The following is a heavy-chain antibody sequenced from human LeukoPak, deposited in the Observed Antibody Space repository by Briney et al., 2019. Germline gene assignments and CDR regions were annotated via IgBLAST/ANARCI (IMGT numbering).Heavy chain of an antibody. CDR2: INPNSGGT. CDR1: GYTFTGYY. J-gene: IGHJ4*02. CDR3: ARGAPYDSSGYYFGLDY. D-gene: IGHD3-22*01. Sequence: ASVKVSCKASGYTFTGYYMHWVRQAPGQGLEWMGWINPNSGGTNYAQKFQGRVTMTRDTSISTAYMELSRLSSDDAAVYSCARGAPYDSSGYYFGLDYWGQGTLVTVSS. V-gene: IGHV1-2*02.